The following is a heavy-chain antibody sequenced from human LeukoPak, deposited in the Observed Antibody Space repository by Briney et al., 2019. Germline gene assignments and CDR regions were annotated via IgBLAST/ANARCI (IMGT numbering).Heavy chain of an antibody. V-gene: IGHV3-30*18. D-gene: IGHD2-21*01. J-gene: IGHJ4*02. CDR2: ISYDGSDK. Sequence: WRSLRLSCAASGFTFSSSGMHWVRQAPGKGLEWVAVISYDGSDKYYADSVKGRFTISRDNSNNTLYLQMNSLRAEDTAVYYCAKTPSGDRRGPIDYWGQGTLVTVSS. CDR1: GFTFSSSG. CDR3: AKTPSGDRRGPIDY.